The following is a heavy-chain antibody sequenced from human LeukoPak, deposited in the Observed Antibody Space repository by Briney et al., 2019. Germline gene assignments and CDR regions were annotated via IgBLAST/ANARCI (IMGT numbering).Heavy chain of an antibody. Sequence: ASVKVSCKASGYSFTGYYIHWVRQAPGQGLEWMGWINPNSGGTNYAQKFQGRVTLTRDTSISTAYMELSRLRSDDTAVYYCSASRSYYGGFDYWGQGTLATVSS. CDR3: SASRSYYGGFDY. CDR2: INPNSGGT. CDR1: GYSFTGYY. V-gene: IGHV1-2*02. D-gene: IGHD1-26*01. J-gene: IGHJ4*02.